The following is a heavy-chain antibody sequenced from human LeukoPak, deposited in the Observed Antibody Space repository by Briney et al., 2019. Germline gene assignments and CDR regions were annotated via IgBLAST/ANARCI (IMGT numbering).Heavy chain of an antibody. CDR3: ARGPYCSSSTSCYGHFDY. CDR1: GFTVSSNY. D-gene: IGHD2-2*01. Sequence: GGSLRLSCAASGFTVSSNYMSWVRQAPGKGLEWVSVIYSGGSTYYADSVKGRLTISRDNSKNTLYLQMNSLRAEDTAVYYCARGPYCSSSTSCYGHFDYWGQGTLVTVSS. V-gene: IGHV3-53*01. J-gene: IGHJ4*02. CDR2: IYSGGST.